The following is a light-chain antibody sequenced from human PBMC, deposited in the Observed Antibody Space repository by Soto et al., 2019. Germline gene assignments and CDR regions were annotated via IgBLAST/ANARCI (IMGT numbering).Light chain of an antibody. V-gene: IGKV3-15*01. CDR2: GAS. CDR3: QQYHNWPPQYT. Sequence: EIVMTQSPASLSVSPGDGATLSCRASQTVASNLAWYQQKPGQGPRLLIHGASTRAAGVPARFSGSGSGTDFTLTISSLQCEDFAVYYCQQYHNWPPQYTFGQGTKLQIK. J-gene: IGKJ2*01. CDR1: QTVASN.